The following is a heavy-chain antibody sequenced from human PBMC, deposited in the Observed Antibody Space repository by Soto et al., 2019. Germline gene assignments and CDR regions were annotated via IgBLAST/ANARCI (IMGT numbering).Heavy chain of an antibody. Sequence: QVQLQESGPGLVKPSETLSLTCTVSGGSISSYSWSWIRQPPGKGLEWIGDIFYSGSINYNPSLKSRVTISGDTSKNQFSLKLSSVTAADTAVYYCGALCSSTWCYGMDVWDQGTTVTVSS. CDR2: IFYSGSI. J-gene: IGHJ6*02. CDR1: GGSISSYS. D-gene: IGHD2-2*01. V-gene: IGHV4-59*01. CDR3: GALCSSTWCYGMDV.